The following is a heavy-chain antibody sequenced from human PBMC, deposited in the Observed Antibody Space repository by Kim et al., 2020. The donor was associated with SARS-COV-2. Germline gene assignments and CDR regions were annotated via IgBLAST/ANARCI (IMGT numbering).Heavy chain of an antibody. CDR3: VRQVAGSNFDV. J-gene: IGHJ3*01. Sequence: FSAESVKGRLTSSRDNYKNTLYLQLNILRAEDTAIYYCVRQVAGSNFDVWGQGTMVTVSS. D-gene: IGHD3-10*01. V-gene: IGHV3-23*01.